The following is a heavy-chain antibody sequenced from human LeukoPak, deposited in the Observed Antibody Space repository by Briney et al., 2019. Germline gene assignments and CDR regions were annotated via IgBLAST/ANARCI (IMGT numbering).Heavy chain of an antibody. CDR3: ARDINSITIFGVVQSAFDI. CDR2: IISIFGTA. V-gene: IGHV1-69*13. CDR1: GGTFSSYA. J-gene: IGHJ3*02. D-gene: IGHD3-3*01. Sequence: VASVKVSCKASGGTFSSYAISWVRQAPGQGLEWMGGIISIFGTANYAQKFQGRVTITADESTSTAYMELSSLRSEDTAVYYCARDINSITIFGVVQSAFDIWGQGTMVTVSS.